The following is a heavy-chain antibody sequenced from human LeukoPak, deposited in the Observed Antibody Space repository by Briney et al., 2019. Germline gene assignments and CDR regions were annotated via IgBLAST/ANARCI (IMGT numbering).Heavy chain of an antibody. J-gene: IGHJ5*02. V-gene: IGHV4-34*01. CDR2: INHSGST. CDR1: GGSFSGYY. D-gene: IGHD3-3*01. Sequence: SETLSLTCAVYGGSFSGYYWSWIRQPPEKGLEWIGEINHSGSTNYNPSLKSRVTISVDTSKNQFSLKLSSVTAADTAVYYCARHFSAYYDFWSGYSWFDPWGQGTLVTVSS. CDR3: ARHFSAYYDFWSGYSWFDP.